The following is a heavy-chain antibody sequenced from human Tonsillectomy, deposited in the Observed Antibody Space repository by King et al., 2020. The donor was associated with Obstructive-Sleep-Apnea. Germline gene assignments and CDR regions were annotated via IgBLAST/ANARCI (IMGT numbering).Heavy chain of an antibody. CDR1: GGSISSYY. D-gene: IGHD6-19*01. CDR2: IHITGNT. V-gene: IGHV4-59*01. CDR3: ARGGSCWSVGDAFDI. J-gene: IGHJ3*02. Sequence: VQLQESGPGLVRPSGTLSLTCTVSGGSISSYYYNWIRQSPGKGLEWIGYIHITGNTDYNPPLKSRVTMSVDASKNQFSVRLNSVTAADTAIYYCARGGSCWSVGDAFDIWGQGSMVTVSS.